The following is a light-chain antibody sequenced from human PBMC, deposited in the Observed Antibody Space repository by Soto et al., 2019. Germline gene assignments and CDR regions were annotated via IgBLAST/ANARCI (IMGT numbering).Light chain of an antibody. CDR1: QSVLYSSNNKNY. J-gene: IGKJ1*01. CDR3: QHYYCSPST. V-gene: IGKV4-1*01. Sequence: DIVMTQSPDSLAVSLGERATINCKSSQSVLYSSNNKNYLAWYQQKPGQPPKLLMYCASTRESGVPDRFSGSGSWPNFTPTFSSLQAEDGAGDDCQHYYCSPSTFGQGTKVAIK. CDR2: CAS.